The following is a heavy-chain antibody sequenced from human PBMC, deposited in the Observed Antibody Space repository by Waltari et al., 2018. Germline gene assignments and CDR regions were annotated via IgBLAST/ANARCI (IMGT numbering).Heavy chain of an antibody. CDR2: IIHSGST. J-gene: IGHJ2*01. CDR1: GGSISSFNW. D-gene: IGHD1-26*01. V-gene: IGHV4-4*02. CDR3: ARGSPQRYFDV. Sequence: QVQLQESGPGLVKPSGTLSLTCIVSGGSISSFNWWTWVRQPPGKGLEWIGEIIHSGSTYYNPSLRSRLTISVDNSRNQFSLKMNSISAADTAVYYCARGSPQRYFDVWGRGTLVTVSS.